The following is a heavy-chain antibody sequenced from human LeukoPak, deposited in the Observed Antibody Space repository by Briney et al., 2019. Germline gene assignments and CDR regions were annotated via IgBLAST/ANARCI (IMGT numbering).Heavy chain of an antibody. CDR1: GFTFSDYW. V-gene: IGHV3-74*01. CDR3: AREAKVGCALQY. D-gene: IGHD1-26*01. CDR2: INTDGSFT. Sequence: PGGSLRLSCAASGFTFSDYWMHWVRQAPGKGLVWVSRINTDGSFTRYADSVQGRFTISRDTAKNTLFLQMNSLRAEDTAVYYCAREAKVGCALQYWGQGILVTVSS. J-gene: IGHJ4*02.